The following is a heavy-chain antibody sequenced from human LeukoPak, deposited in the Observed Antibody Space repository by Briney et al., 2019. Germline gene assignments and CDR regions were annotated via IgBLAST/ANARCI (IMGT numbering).Heavy chain of an antibody. D-gene: IGHD3-3*01. J-gene: IGHJ6*03. CDR2: IIPIFGTV. CDR1: GYTFTSHG. Sequence: ASVKVSCKASGYTFTSHGISWVRQAPGQGLEWMGGIIPIFGTVNYAQKFQGRVTITADKSTSTAYMELSSLRSEDTAVYYCARSLFRFLEWSYRSYYYYYMDVWGKGTTVTVSS. CDR3: ARSLFRFLEWSYRSYYYYYMDV. V-gene: IGHV1-69*06.